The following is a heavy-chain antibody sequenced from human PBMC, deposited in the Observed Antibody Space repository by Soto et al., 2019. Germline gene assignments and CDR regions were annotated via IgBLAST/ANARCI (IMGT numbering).Heavy chain of an antibody. CDR2: IWYDGSYK. Sequence: QVQLVESGGGVVRPGRSLRLCCTASVFSFSSYGMHWVRQAPGKGLEWVAVIWYDGSYKDYADSVKGRFTISRDNSKNTLYLQMNTLRAEDTALYYCARTSLRRVSSSGDYWGQGTLVTVSS. J-gene: IGHJ4*02. V-gene: IGHV3-33*01. CDR1: VFSFSSYG. D-gene: IGHD2-8*01. CDR3: ARTSLRRVSSSGDY.